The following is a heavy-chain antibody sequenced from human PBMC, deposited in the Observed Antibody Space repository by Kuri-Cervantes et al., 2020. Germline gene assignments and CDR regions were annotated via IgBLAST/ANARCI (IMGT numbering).Heavy chain of an antibody. V-gene: IGHV1-18*01. CDR2: ISAYNGNT. D-gene: IGHD3-9*01. J-gene: IGHJ6*02. CDR1: GYTFTSYG. CDR3: ARGARELRYFDSQPPEQKYYYYYGMDV. Sequence: ASVKVSCKASGYTFTSYGISWVRQAPGQGLEWMGWISAYNGNTNYAQKLQGRATMTTDTSTSTAYMELSSLRSEDTAVYYCARGARELRYFDSQPPEQKYYYYYGMDVWGQGTTVTVSS.